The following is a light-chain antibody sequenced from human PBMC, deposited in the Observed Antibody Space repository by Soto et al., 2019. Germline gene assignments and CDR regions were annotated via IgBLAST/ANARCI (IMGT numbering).Light chain of an antibody. V-gene: IGLV2-14*01. CDR1: SSDVGGYNY. CDR2: DVS. CDR3: SSYTSSSTPYV. Sequence: QSVRTQPASVSGSPGQSITISCTGTSSDVGGYNYVSWYQQHPGKAPKLMIYDVSNRPSGVSNRFSGSKSGNTASLTISWLQAEDEADYYCSSYTSSSTPYVFGTGTKVTVL. J-gene: IGLJ1*01.